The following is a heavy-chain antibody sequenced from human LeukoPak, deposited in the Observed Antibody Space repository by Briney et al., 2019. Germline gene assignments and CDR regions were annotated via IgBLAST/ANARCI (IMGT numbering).Heavy chain of an antibody. Sequence: GGSLRLSCAASGFTFSSYWMHWVRQVPGKGLVWVSRINGDGSSTSYADSVKGRFTISRDNAKNTLYLQMNSLRAEDTAVYYCARDLELTYYDSSGYDYWGQGTPVTVSS. J-gene: IGHJ4*02. CDR1: GFTFSSYW. V-gene: IGHV3-74*01. D-gene: IGHD3-22*01. CDR3: ARDLELTYYDSSGYDY. CDR2: INGDGSST.